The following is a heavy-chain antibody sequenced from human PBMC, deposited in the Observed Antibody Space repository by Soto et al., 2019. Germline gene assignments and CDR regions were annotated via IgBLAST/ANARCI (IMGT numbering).Heavy chain of an antibody. D-gene: IGHD6-13*01. CDR1: GGSISSYY. J-gene: IGHJ4*02. Sequence: SETLSLTCPASGGSISSYYWSWIRQPPGKGLDWIGYIYYSGSTNYNPSLKSRVTISVDTSKNQFSLKLSSVTAADTAVYYCASSRSSSWPRPLDYWGQGTLVTVS. CDR3: ASSRSSSWPRPLDY. V-gene: IGHV4-59*01. CDR2: IYYSGST.